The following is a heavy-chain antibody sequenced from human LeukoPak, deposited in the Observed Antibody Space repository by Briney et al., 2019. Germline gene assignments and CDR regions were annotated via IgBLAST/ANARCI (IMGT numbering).Heavy chain of an antibody. D-gene: IGHD6-13*01. V-gene: IGHV1-18*01. CDR2: ISTYNGNT. Sequence: GASVKVSCKASGYTFTKYGISWVRQAPGQRLEWMGWISTYNGNTDYAQKFQGRVTMTTDTSTSTAYMELRSLRSDDTAVYYCARDGFSSSWPYYLDFWGQGSLVTVSS. CDR1: GYTFTKYG. J-gene: IGHJ4*02. CDR3: ARDGFSSSWPYYLDF.